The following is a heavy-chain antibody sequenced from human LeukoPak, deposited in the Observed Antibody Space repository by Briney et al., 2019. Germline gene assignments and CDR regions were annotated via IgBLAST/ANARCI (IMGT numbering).Heavy chain of an antibody. D-gene: IGHD3-16*01. CDR2: IYSSGTT. V-gene: IGHV4-4*07. J-gene: IGHJ4*01. CDR1: GCSITGHY. CDR3: ERVGEIWSNGGYFDS. Sequence: SETLSLTCTVSGCSITGHYWSWIRQPAGKGLEWLGRIYSSGTTAYNASLTSRLTMSVDASKSQLSLRLNSVTAADTAVYYCERVGEIWSNGGYFDSWGQGNLVTVSS.